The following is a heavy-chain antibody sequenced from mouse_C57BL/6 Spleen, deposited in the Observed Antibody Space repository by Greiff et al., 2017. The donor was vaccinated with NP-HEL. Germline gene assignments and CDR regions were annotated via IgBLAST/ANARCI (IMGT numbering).Heavy chain of an antibody. Sequence: QVQLQQPGAELVMPGASVKLSCKASGYTFTSYWMHWVKQRPGQGLEWIGEIDPSDSYTNYNQKFKGKSTLTVAKSSSTTYMQLSSLTSEDSAVYYCARSQLGGSYFDYWGQGTTLTVSS. J-gene: IGHJ2*01. CDR2: IDPSDSYT. V-gene: IGHV1-69*01. CDR1: GYTFTSYW. D-gene: IGHD4-1*02. CDR3: ARSQLGGSYFDY.